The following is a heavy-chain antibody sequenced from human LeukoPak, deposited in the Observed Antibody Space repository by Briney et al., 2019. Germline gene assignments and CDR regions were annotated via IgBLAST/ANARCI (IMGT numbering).Heavy chain of an antibody. V-gene: IGHV5-51*01. D-gene: IGHD2-2*02. CDR3: ARRYCSSTSCYTGFDP. J-gene: IGHJ5*02. Sequence: GESLKISCKGSGYSFTSYWIGWVRQMPGKGLEWMGIIYPGDSDTRYSPSFQGQVTISADKSISTAHLQWSSLKASDTAMYYCARRYCSSTSCYTGFDPWGQGTLVTVSS. CDR2: IYPGDSDT. CDR1: GYSFTSYW.